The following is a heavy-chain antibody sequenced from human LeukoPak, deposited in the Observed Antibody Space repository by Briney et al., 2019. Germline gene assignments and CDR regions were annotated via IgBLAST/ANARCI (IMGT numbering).Heavy chain of an antibody. Sequence: GASVKVSCKASGYTFTSYGISWVRQAPGQGLGWMGWISAYNGNTSYAQKLQGRVTMTTDTSTSTAYMELRSLRSDDTAVYYCARAGVVVPAVDDYYYYYMDVWGKGTTVTVSS. CDR2: ISAYNGNT. V-gene: IGHV1-18*01. J-gene: IGHJ6*03. CDR1: GYTFTSYG. D-gene: IGHD2-2*01. CDR3: ARAGVVVPAVDDYYYYYMDV.